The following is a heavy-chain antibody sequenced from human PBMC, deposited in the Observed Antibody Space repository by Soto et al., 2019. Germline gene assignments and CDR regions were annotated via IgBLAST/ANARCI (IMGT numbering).Heavy chain of an antibody. D-gene: IGHD3-10*01. Sequence: QVQLQQSGPGLVKPSQTLSLTCAISGDSVSNNSAVWDWIRQSPSRGLEWLGRTYYRSKWYNDYAVAVQSRITSHPETSQNQFSLQLNSVTPEDTAVYYCARGFRGFAPWGQGTLVPVSS. CDR1: GDSVSNNSAV. V-gene: IGHV6-1*01. J-gene: IGHJ5*02. CDR2: TYYRSKWYN. CDR3: ARGFRGFAP.